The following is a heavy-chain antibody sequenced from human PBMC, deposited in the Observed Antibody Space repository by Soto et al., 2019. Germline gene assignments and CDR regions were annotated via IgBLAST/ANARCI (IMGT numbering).Heavy chain of an antibody. Sequence: QVQLVESGGGVVQPGRSLRLSCAASGFTFGTYGMHWVRQAPGRGLEWVAIISYDGSNKYYADSVKGRFTISRDKSKSTLYLQMNSVRAEDTAVYYCAKDRLANPPYFYYYYGMDVWGQGTTVTVSS. CDR1: GFTFGTYG. J-gene: IGHJ6*02. CDR3: AKDRLANPPYFYYYYGMDV. CDR2: ISYDGSNK. V-gene: IGHV3-30*18. D-gene: IGHD3-3*01.